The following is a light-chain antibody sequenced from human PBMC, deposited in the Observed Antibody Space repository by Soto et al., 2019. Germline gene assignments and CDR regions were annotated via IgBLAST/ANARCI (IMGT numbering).Light chain of an antibody. V-gene: IGLV2-8*01. CDR3: SSSAGSSNV. J-gene: IGLJ1*01. CDR1: SSDVGGYNY. Sequence: SVLTQPPSASGSPGQSVAISCTGTSSDVGGYNYVSWYQQHPGKAHKLMIYEVNKRPSGVPDRFSGSKSGNTASLTVSGLQAEDAADYYCSSSAGSSNVVGTGTKLTVL. CDR2: EVN.